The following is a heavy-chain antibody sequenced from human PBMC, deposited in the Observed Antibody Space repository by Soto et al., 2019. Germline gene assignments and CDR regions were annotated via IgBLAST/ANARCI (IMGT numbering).Heavy chain of an antibody. Sequence: ASVKVSCKASGGTFSSYAISWVRQAPGQGLEWMGGIIPIFGTANYAQKFQGRVTITADESTSTAYMELSSLRSEDTAVYYCARDWSPTYYYDSSGYYDSAFDIWGQGTMVTVSS. J-gene: IGHJ3*02. CDR1: GGTFSSYA. V-gene: IGHV1-69*13. CDR2: IIPIFGTA. D-gene: IGHD3-22*01. CDR3: ARDWSPTYYYDSSGYYDSAFDI.